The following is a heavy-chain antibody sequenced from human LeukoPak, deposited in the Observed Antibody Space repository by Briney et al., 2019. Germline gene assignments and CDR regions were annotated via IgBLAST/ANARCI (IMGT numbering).Heavy chain of an antibody. CDR3: ARRALASDY. V-gene: IGHV4-34*01. CDR1: GFNVSNNY. CDR2: INHSGST. Sequence: GSLRLSCAASGFNVSNNYMTWIRQPPGKGLEWIGEINHSGSTNYNPSLKSRVTISVDTSKNQFSLKLSSVTAADTAVYYCARRALASDYWGQGTLVTVSS. J-gene: IGHJ4*02. D-gene: IGHD3-3*02.